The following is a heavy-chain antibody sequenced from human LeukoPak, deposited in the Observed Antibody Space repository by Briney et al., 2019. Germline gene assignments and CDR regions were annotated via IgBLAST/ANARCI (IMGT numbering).Heavy chain of an antibody. Sequence: SQTLSLTCTVSGGSISSGGYYWSWIRQPPGKGLEWIGYIYHSGSTYYNPSLKSRVTISVDRSKNQFSLKLSSVTAADTAVYYCARDGNTIFGVVANWFDPWGQGTLVTVSS. V-gene: IGHV4-30-2*01. J-gene: IGHJ5*02. CDR3: ARDGNTIFGVVANWFDP. CDR2: IYHSGST. D-gene: IGHD3-3*01. CDR1: GGSISSGGYY.